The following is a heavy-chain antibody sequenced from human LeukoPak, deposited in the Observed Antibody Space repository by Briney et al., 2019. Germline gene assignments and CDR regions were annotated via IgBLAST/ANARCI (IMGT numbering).Heavy chain of an antibody. D-gene: IGHD6-19*01. CDR1: GFTVRSNH. CDR2: IYGGGST. Sequence: GGSLRLSCAASGFTVRSNHMSWVRQAPGKGLEWVSIIYGGGSTYYADSVKGRFTISRDNSKNTLYLQMNSLRAEDTAVYYCARELAVAGTNYWGQGTLVTVSS. V-gene: IGHV3-53*05. CDR3: ARELAVAGTNY. J-gene: IGHJ4*02.